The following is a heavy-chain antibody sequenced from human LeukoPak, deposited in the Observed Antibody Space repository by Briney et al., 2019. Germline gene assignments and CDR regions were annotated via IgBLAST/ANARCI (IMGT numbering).Heavy chain of an antibody. CDR2: ISSDGDST. Sequence: PGGSLRLSCSASGFTFSTYAMHWVRLAPGKGLEYVSAISSDGDSTYNADSVKGRFTISRDNSKNTLYLQMSSLRTEDMAVYYCVRSSASSGPNCFDPWGQGTLVTVSS. CDR3: VRSSASSGPNCFDP. V-gene: IGHV3-64D*09. J-gene: IGHJ5*02. D-gene: IGHD3-10*01. CDR1: GFTFSTYA.